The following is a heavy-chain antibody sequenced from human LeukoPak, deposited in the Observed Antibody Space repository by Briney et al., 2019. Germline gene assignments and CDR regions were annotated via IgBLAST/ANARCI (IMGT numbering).Heavy chain of an antibody. Sequence: GESLKISCEGSGDSFTSNWIGWVRQMPGQGLEWMGIIYPGDSKSRYSPSYQGQVTISADKSISTAYLQWSSLKASDTAMYYCARAFSWNKNDAFDIWGQGTMVTVSS. CDR3: ARAFSWNKNDAFDI. V-gene: IGHV5-51*01. J-gene: IGHJ3*02. CDR1: GDSFTSNW. D-gene: IGHD3-3*02. CDR2: IYPGDSKS.